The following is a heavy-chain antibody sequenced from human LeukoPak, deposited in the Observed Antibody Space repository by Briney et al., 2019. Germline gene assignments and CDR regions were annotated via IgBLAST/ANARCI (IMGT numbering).Heavy chain of an antibody. CDR1: GDSVSNNGAA. D-gene: IGHD1-1*01. J-gene: IGHJ5*02. CDR2: TYYRSTWFY. CDR3: ARDPPNDQCFDL. Sequence: SQTLSLTCAISGDSVSNNGAAWNWIRQSPSRGFEWLGRTYYRSTWFYDYAVSLKSRITINPDTSKNQFSLHLKSVAPEDTAMYYCARDPPNDQCFDLWGQGTLVSVSS. V-gene: IGHV6-1*01.